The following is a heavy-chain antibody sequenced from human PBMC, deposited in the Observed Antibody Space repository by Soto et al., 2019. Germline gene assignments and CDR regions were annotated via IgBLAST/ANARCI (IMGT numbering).Heavy chain of an antibody. J-gene: IGHJ5*02. CDR1: GFSLSTSGVG. Sequence: QITLKESGPTLVKPTQTLTLTCTFSGFSLSTSGVGVGWIRQPPGKALEGLALIYWDDDKRYSPSLKSRLTITKDTSKNRVVLTMTNMDPVDTATYYCSHRRSTYYYDSTFDPWGQGTLVTVSS. CDR3: SHRRSTYYYDSTFDP. D-gene: IGHD3-22*01. V-gene: IGHV2-5*02. CDR2: IYWDDDK.